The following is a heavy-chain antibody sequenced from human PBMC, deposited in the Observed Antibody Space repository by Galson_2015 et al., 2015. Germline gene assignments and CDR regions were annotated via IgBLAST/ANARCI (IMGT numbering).Heavy chain of an antibody. D-gene: IGHD3-16*01. CDR3: VRERTTVLRLEHFDR. V-gene: IGHV3-13*01. Sequence: SLRLSCAASGFTFSGHDMHWVRQTPGKGLEWVSAIAAFGSTYYAGSVRGRFTISRENAKNSLYLQMNSLRAGDTAVYYCVRERTTVLRLEHFDRWGRGTRVTVS. CDR2: IAAFGST. CDR1: GFTFSGHD. J-gene: IGHJ2*01.